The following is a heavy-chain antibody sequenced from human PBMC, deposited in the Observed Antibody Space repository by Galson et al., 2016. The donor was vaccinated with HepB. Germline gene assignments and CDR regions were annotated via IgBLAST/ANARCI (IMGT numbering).Heavy chain of an antibody. V-gene: IGHV3-11*04. CDR2: ISSSDSIP. D-gene: IGHD4-11*01. Sequence: SLRLSCAASGFTFSDYYMTWVRQAPGKGLEWVSYISSSDSIPYYADSVRGRFTISRDNVKNSLYLQLNSLRAEDTAVYYCARDRKVGDYRGLGVWGQGTTVTVSS. CDR3: ARDRKVGDYRGLGV. CDR1: GFTFSDYY. J-gene: IGHJ6*02.